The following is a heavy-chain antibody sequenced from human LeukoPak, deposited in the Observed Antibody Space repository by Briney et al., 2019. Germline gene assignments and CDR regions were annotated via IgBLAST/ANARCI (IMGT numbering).Heavy chain of an antibody. CDR3: ARESDSSGWYRYYYGMDV. V-gene: IGHV3-33*01. CDR1: GFTFSSYG. D-gene: IGHD6-19*01. CDR2: IWYDGSNK. J-gene: IGHJ6*02. Sequence: GGSLRLSCAASGFTFSSYGMHWVRQAPGKGLEWVAVIWYDGSNKYYADSVKGRFTISRDNSKNTLYLQMNSLRAEDTAVYYCARESDSSGWYRYYYGMDVWGQGTTVTVSS.